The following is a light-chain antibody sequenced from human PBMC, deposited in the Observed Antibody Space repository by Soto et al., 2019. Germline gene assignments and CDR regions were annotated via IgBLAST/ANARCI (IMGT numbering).Light chain of an antibody. CDR1: QSVSNF. J-gene: IGKJ3*01. CDR2: DAS. CDR3: QQRSNWPPFT. V-gene: IGKV3-11*01. Sequence: EIVLTQSPATLSLSPGERATLSCRASQSVSNFLAWYQQKPGQAPRLLIYDASNRATGIPARFSGSGSGTDFTLTIISLEPEDFAVYYCQQRSNWPPFTFGPGTKVDIK.